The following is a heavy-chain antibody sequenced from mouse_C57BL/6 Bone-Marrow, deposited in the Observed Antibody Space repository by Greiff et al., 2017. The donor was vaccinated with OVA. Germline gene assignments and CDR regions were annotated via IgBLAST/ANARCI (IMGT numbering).Heavy chain of an antibody. J-gene: IGHJ3*01. V-gene: IGHV1-5*01. CDR3: TRSYSSYEGFAY. Sequence: VQLQQSGTVLARPGASVKMSCKTSGYTFTSYWMHWVKQRPGQGLEWIGAIYPGNSDTSYNQKFKGKAKLTAVTSASTAYMELSSLTNEDSAVYYCTRSYSSYEGFAYWGQGTLVTVSA. CDR1: GYTFTSYW. D-gene: IGHD1-1*01. CDR2: IYPGNSDT.